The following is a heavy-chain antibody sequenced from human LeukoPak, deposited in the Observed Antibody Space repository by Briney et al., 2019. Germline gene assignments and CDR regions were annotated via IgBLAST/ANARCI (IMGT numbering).Heavy chain of an antibody. CDR3: LSGNYYFDY. CDR1: GITFNTYS. CDR2: ISSGSSTI. Sequence: GGSLRLSCAASGITFNTYSMSWVRQAPGKGLEWVPYISSGSSTIYYADSVKGRFTISRDNAKNSLYLQMNSLRDEDTAVYYCLSGNYYFDYWGQGTLVTVSS. V-gene: IGHV3-48*02. J-gene: IGHJ4*02. D-gene: IGHD1-26*01.